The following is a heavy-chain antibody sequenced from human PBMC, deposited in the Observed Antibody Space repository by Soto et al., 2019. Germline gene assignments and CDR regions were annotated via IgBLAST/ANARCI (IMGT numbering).Heavy chain of an antibody. Sequence: QVQLQESGPGLVKPSETLSLTCTVSGGSISSYYWSWIRQPAGKGLEWIGRIYTSGSTNYNPSLKGRVTMSVDTSKNQFSLKLSSVTAADTAVYYCARDPPQSGWLSGYYYYGMDVWGQGTTVTVSS. V-gene: IGHV4-4*07. CDR3: ARDPPQSGWLSGYYYYGMDV. CDR2: IYTSGST. J-gene: IGHJ6*02. CDR1: GGSISSYY. D-gene: IGHD6-19*01.